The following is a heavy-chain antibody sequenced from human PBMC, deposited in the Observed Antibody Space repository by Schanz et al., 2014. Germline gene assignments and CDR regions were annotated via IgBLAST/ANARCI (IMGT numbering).Heavy chain of an antibody. D-gene: IGHD6-13*01. CDR3: ARDGEAAAGCDY. V-gene: IGHV1-46*01. CDR2: INPSSGTT. Sequence: QVQLVQSGAEVKQPGASVKVSCKASGYTFTSYDINWVRQATGQGLEWMGIINPSSGTTRIAQNFQGRLTVTRDTSTSAVNMELSSRRAEDTAFYCGARDGEAAAGCDYWGQGTLVTVSS. CDR1: GYTFTSYD. J-gene: IGHJ4*02.